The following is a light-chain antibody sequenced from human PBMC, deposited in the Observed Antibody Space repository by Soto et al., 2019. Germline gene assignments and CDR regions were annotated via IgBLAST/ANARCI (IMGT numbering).Light chain of an antibody. V-gene: IGLV1-47*02. J-gene: IGLJ3*02. CDR1: RSNIGTNY. Sequence: QSVLTQPPSAFGTPGQRVTISCSGRRSNIGTNYVYWYQQFPGTAPKLLIYSNSHRPSGVPDRFSGSKSGTSASLAISGLRSDDEADYYCAAWDDSLSGPVFGGGTKVTVL. CDR3: AAWDDSLSGPV. CDR2: SNS.